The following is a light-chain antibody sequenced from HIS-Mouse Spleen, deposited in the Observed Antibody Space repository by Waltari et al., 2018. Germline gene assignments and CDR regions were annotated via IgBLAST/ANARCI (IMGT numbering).Light chain of an antibody. V-gene: IGLV3-10*01. CDR1: ALPKKE. J-gene: IGLJ2*01. Sequence: SYELTQPPSVSVSPGQTARSPCSGNALPKKESYWYQQKSGQAPVLVIYEDSKRPSGIPGRFSGSSSGTMATLTISGAQVEDEADYYCYSTDSSGNHRVFGGGTKLTVL. CDR3: YSTDSSGNHRV. CDR2: EDS.